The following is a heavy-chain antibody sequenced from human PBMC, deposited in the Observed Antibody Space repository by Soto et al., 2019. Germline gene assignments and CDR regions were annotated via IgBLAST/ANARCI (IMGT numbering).Heavy chain of an antibody. V-gene: IGHV3-11*01. CDR1: GFTFSDYY. CDR3: ARSHLYYDSSGYPDY. J-gene: IGHJ4*02. D-gene: IGHD3-22*01. Sequence: SGGSLRLSCAASGFTFSDYYMSWIRQAPGKGLEWVSYISSSGSTIYYADSVKGRFTISRDNAKNSLYLQMNSLRAEDTAVYYCARSHLYYDSSGYPDYWGQGTLVTVSS. CDR2: ISSSGSTI.